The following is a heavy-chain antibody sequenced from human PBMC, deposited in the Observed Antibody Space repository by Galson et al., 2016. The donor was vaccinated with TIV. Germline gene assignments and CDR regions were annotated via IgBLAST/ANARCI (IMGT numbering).Heavy chain of an antibody. D-gene: IGHD1-14*01. CDR1: GFTVGNNY. J-gene: IGHJ4*02. Sequence: SLRLSCAASGFTVGNNYVSWVRQPPGKGLEWVAAMYSGGDTVYADSVKGRFTISRDSSKNTLYLQMNGLRAEDTAVYNCANHEQGDSWGQGTLVTVSS. CDR3: ANHEQGDS. V-gene: IGHV3-53*01. CDR2: MYSGGDT.